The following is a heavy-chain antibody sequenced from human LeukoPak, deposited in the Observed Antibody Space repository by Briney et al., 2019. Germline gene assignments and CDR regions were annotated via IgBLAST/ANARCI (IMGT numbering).Heavy chain of an antibody. CDR2: IYKFGNT. D-gene: IGHD6-19*01. CDR1: GFTVSSNY. CDR3: AKEQSSGWYRVADH. V-gene: IGHV3-66*03. J-gene: IGHJ4*02. Sequence: GGSLRLSCAASGFTVSSNYMSWVRQAPGKGLEWVSVIYKFGNTFYADFVKGRFTISRDNSKNTLYLQMNSLRVEDTAVYYCAKEQSSGWYRVADHWGQGTLVTVSS.